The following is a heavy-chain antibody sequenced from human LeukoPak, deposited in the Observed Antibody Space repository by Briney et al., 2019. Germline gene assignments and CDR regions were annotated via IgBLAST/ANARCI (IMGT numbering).Heavy chain of an antibody. V-gene: IGHV3-23*01. CDR2: ISGSGDT. CDR3: ATTGYSSRNY. J-gene: IGHJ4*02. D-gene: IGHD6-13*01. Sequence: GGSLRLSSAASGFTFNTYGMSWVRQAPGKGLEWVSAISGSGDTYYADSVKGRFTISRDNSKNTLYLQMNSLRAEDTAVYYCATTGYSSRNYWGQGTLVTVSS. CDR1: GFTFNTYG.